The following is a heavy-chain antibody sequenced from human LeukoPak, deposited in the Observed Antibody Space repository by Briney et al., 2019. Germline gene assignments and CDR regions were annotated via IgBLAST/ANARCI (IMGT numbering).Heavy chain of an antibody. V-gene: IGHV4-38-2*02. Sequence: SETLSLTCTVSGYSISSGYYWGWIRQPPGKGLEWIGSIYYSGSTYYNPSLKSRVTISVDTSKNQFSLKLSSVTAADTAVYYCARLENYYGSGSMRKYYFDYWGQGTLVTVSS. J-gene: IGHJ4*02. CDR1: GYSISSGYY. CDR2: IYYSGST. D-gene: IGHD3-10*01. CDR3: ARLENYYGSGSMRKYYFDY.